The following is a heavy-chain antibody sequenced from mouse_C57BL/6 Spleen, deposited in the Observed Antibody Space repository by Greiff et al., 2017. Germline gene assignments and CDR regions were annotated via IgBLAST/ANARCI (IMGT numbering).Heavy chain of an antibody. Sequence: QVQLQQPGAELVMPGASVKLSCKASGYTFTSYWMHWVKQRPGQGLEWIGEIDPSDSYTNYNQKFKGKSTLTVDKSSSTAYMQLSSLTSEDSAVYYCARSPYYYGSSYYAMDYWGQGTSVTVSS. V-gene: IGHV1-69*01. CDR2: IDPSDSYT. CDR1: GYTFTSYW. CDR3: ARSPYYYGSSYYAMDY. J-gene: IGHJ4*01. D-gene: IGHD1-1*01.